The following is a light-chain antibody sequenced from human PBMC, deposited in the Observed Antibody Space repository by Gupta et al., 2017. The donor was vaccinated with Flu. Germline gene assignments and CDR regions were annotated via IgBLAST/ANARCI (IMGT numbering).Light chain of an antibody. CDR3: QQCSNWPMCT. CDR1: KSVSSY. J-gene: IGKJ2*02. CDR2: DAS. V-gene: IGKV3-11*01. Sequence: DIVLTHCPSPLSLSPGARASLSCRASKSVSSYLAWYQQKPGQAPRLLIYDASNRATGIPARFSGSGSGTDFTLTISRLEPEDFAVYYCQQCSNWPMCTFGQGTKLEIK.